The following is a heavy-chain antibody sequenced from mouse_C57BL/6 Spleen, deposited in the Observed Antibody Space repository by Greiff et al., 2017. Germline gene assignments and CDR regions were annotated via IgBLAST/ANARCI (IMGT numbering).Heavy chain of an antibody. J-gene: IGHJ2*01. CDR3: ARRNYGYDEDYFDY. Sequence: QVQLKQPGAELVKPGASVKMSCKASGYTFTSYWITWVKQRPGQGLEWIGDIYPGSGSTNYNEKFKSKATLTVDKYSSTAYMQLSSLTSEYSAVYYCARRNYGYDEDYFDYWVQGTTLTVSS. CDR2: IYPGSGST. V-gene: IGHV1-55*01. CDR1: GYTFTSYW. D-gene: IGHD2-2*01.